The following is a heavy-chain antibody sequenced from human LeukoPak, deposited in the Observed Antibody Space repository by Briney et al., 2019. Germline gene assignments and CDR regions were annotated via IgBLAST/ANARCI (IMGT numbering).Heavy chain of an antibody. CDR1: GFTFSGSA. CDR2: IRSKANSYAT. J-gene: IGHJ4*02. D-gene: IGHD2-21*01. V-gene: IGHV3-73*01. Sequence: GGSLRLSCAASGFTFSGSARHWVRQACGKGLEWVGRIRSKANSYATAYAASVKGRFTISRDDSKNTAYLQMNSLKTEDTAVYYCTRLSIPYYWGQGTLVTVSS. CDR3: TRLSIPYY.